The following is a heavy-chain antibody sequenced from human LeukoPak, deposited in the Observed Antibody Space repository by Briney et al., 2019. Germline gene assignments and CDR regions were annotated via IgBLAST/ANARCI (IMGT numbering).Heavy chain of an antibody. CDR1: GFIFSSYP. V-gene: IGHV3-64D*06. CDR3: VKRDGYKYDY. Sequence: GGSLRLSCSASGFIFSSYPMHWVRQAPGKGLEYVSAITSNGGSTYYADSVKGRFTISRDNSKSTLYLRMSSLRAEDTAVYYCVKRDGYKYDYWGQGTLVTVSS. CDR2: ITSNGGST. D-gene: IGHD5-24*01. J-gene: IGHJ4*02.